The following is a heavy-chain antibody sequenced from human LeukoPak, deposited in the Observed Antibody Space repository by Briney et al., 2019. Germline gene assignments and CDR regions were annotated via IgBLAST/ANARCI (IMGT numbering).Heavy chain of an antibody. CDR2: IYYSGST. D-gene: IGHD2-15*01. CDR3: ARSGVAATLDY. CDR1: GGSISSSSYY. V-gene: IGHV4-39*01. J-gene: IGHJ4*02. Sequence: PSETLSLTCTVSGGSISSSSYYWGWIRQPPGKGLEWIGSIYYSGSTYYNPSLKSRVTISVDTSKNQFSLKLSSVTAADTAVYYCARSGVAATLDYWGQGTLVTVSS.